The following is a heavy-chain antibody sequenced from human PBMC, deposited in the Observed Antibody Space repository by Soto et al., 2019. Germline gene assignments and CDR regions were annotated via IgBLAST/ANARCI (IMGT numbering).Heavy chain of an antibody. CDR3: ARDRLGRTHYDFWSGYLSWGLVDGMDV. Sequence: LSLTCTVSGGSISSGGYYWSWVRQAPGKGLEWVAVISYDGSNKYYADSVKGRFTISRDNSKNTLYLQMNSLRAEDTAVYYCARDRLGRTHYDFWSGYLSWGLVDGMDVWGQGTTVTVSS. CDR2: ISYDGSNK. V-gene: IGHV3-30-3*01. CDR1: GGSISSGG. D-gene: IGHD3-3*01. J-gene: IGHJ6*02.